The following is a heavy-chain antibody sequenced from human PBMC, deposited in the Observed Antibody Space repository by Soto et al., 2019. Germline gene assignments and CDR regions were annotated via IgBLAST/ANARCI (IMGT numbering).Heavy chain of an antibody. D-gene: IGHD2-2*01. CDR3: AVPVPAATHYDYYNMDV. J-gene: IGHJ6*02. Sequence: GGSLRLSCVASGFTFNYYDMSWVRQAPGKGLEWVSTISSTGVTTYYADSVKGRFTISRDNFKNTLWLQMNSLRAEDTAVYYCAVPVPAATHYDYYNMDVWGQGTTVTVSS. V-gene: IGHV3-23*01. CDR2: ISSTGVTT. CDR1: GFTFNYYD.